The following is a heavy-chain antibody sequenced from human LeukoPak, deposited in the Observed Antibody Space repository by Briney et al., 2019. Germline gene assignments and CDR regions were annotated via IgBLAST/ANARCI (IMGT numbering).Heavy chain of an antibody. D-gene: IGHD3-22*01. Sequence: KPSETLSLTCAVYGGSFSGYYWSWLRQPPAKGLEGIGEINHSGSTNYNPSLKSRVTIPVDTSKNQFSLKLSSVTAADTAVYYCARGLDSSGPGYYFDYWGQGTLVTVSS. CDR3: ARGLDSSGPGYYFDY. J-gene: IGHJ4*02. V-gene: IGHV4-34*01. CDR2: INHSGST. CDR1: GGSFSGYY.